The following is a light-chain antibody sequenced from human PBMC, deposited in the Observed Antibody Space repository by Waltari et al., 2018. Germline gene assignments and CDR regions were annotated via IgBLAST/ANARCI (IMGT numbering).Light chain of an antibody. V-gene: IGLV2-23*01. J-gene: IGLJ2*01. Sequence: QSALTQPASVSGSPGQSITISCTGTSSDVGGYNPVSWYQQHPGKAPKPMIYEGSKRPSAVSNRFSGSKSGNTASLTISGLQAEDEADYYCCSYAGSSTVVFGGGTKLTVL. CDR3: CSYAGSSTVV. CDR2: EGS. CDR1: SSDVGGYNP.